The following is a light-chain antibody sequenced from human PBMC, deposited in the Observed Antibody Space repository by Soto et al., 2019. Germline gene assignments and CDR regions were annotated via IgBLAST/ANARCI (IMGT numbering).Light chain of an antibody. CDR1: QSVGSK. CDR3: QERSKWPLYT. J-gene: IGKJ2*01. V-gene: IGKV3-15*01. Sequence: EIVMTQSPATLSVSPGERASLSCRASQSVGSKLIWYQHKPGQAPRLLIYGASARATGIPARFSGSGSGTEFTLTIISLQPEDSAIYYCQERSKWPLYTFGQGTKLEIK. CDR2: GAS.